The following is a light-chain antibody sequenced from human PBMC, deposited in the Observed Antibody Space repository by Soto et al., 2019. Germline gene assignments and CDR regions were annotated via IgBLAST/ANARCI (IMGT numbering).Light chain of an antibody. CDR1: QSVSSY. CDR2: DAS. J-gene: IGKJ3*01. CDR3: QQRSNWPSPFT. Sequence: EIVLTQSPATLSLSPGERATLSCRVSQSVSSYLAWYQQKPGQAPRLLIYDASNRATGIPARFSGSGSGTDFTLTISSLEPEDFAVYYCQQRSNWPSPFTFGPGTKVDIK. V-gene: IGKV3-11*01.